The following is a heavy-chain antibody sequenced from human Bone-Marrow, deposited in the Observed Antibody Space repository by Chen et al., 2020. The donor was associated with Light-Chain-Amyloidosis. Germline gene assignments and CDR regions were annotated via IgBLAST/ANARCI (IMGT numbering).Heavy chain of an antibody. CDR3: AEGPYSNLGY. J-gene: IGHJ4*02. V-gene: IGHV1-69*01. CDR1: GGTFNTYA. Sequence: QVQLVQSGVEVKKPGSSVKVSCKASGGTFNTYAINWVRQAPGQGLEWMGGIIPILGTASYAQKFQGRVTITADEASSTAYMELSSLTSGDTAVYYCAEGPYSNLGYWGQGTLVTVSS. D-gene: IGHD4-4*01. CDR2: IIPILGTA.